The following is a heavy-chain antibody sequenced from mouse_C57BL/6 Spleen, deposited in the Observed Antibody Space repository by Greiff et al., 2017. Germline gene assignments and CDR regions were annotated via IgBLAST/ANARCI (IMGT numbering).Heavy chain of an antibody. J-gene: IGHJ4*01. CDR1: GYTFTRYW. CDR2: IDPSDSYT. D-gene: IGHD4-1*01. CDR3: ARTGTGGYYAMDY. V-gene: IGHV1-69*01. Sequence: QVQLQQPGAELVMPGASVKLSCKASGYTFTRYWMHWVKQRPGQGLEWIGEIDPSDSYTNYNQKFKGKSTLTVDKSSSTAYMQLSSLTSEDSAVYYCARTGTGGYYAMDYWGQGTSVTVSS.